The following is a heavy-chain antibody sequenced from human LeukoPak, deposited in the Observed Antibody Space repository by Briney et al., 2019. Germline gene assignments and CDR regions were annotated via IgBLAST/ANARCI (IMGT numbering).Heavy chain of an antibody. D-gene: IGHD5-18*01. Sequence: GGSLRLSCAASGFTVSSNYMGWVRQAPGKGLEWVSVIYSGGSTYYADSVKGRFTISRDNSKNTLYLQMNSLRAEDTAVYYCARVSVDTAMAVDYWGQGTLVTVSS. V-gene: IGHV3-53*01. CDR1: GFTVSSNY. CDR2: IYSGGST. CDR3: ARVSVDTAMAVDY. J-gene: IGHJ4*02.